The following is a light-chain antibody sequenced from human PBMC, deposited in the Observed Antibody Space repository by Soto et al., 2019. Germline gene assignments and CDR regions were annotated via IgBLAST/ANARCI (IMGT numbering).Light chain of an antibody. J-gene: IGKJ3*01. V-gene: IGKV1-39*01. CDR3: QQSYSTPPFT. CDR1: QSVSSY. Sequence: DIQMTQSPSPLSASVGDRVDITCRTSQSVSSYLNWYQAKPGKAPKLLIYEASSLESGVPSRFSGSGSGPDFTLTISSLQPEDSATYYCQQSYSTPPFTFGPGTRVDI. CDR2: EAS.